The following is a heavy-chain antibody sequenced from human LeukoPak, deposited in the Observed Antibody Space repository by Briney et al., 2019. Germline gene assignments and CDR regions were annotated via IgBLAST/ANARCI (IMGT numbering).Heavy chain of an antibody. D-gene: IGHD3-10*01. CDR1: GYTFTSYG. Sequence: ASVKVSCKASGYTFTSYGISWVRQAPGQGLEWMGWISAYNGNTNYAQKLQGRVTMTTDTSTSTAYMELSSLRSEDTAVYYCARSTMVRGGDYYYYGMDVWGKGTTVTVSS. CDR2: ISAYNGNT. V-gene: IGHV1-18*04. CDR3: ARSTMVRGGDYYYYGMDV. J-gene: IGHJ6*04.